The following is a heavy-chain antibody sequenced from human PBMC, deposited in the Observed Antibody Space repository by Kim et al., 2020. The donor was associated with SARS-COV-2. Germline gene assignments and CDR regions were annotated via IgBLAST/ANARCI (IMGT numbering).Heavy chain of an antibody. J-gene: IGHJ6*02. CDR3: ARDPLPMGGQTYYYGMDV. D-gene: IGHD3-16*01. Sequence: SETLSLTCTVSGGSISSSSYYWGWIRQPPGKGLEWIGSIYYSGSTYYNPSLKSRVTISVDTSKNQFSLKLSSVTAADTAVYYCARDPLPMGGQTYYYGMDVWGQGTTVTVSS. V-gene: IGHV4-39*07. CDR2: IYYSGST. CDR1: GGSISSSSYY.